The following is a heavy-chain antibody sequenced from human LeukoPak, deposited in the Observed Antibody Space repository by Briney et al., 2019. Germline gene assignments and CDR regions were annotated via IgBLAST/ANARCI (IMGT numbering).Heavy chain of an antibody. CDR1: GYTFTGYY. CDR2: INPNSGGT. Sequence: ASVKVSCKASGYTFTGYYMHWVRQAPGQGLEWMGRINPNSGGTNYAQKFQGRVTMTRDTSISTAYMELSRLRSDDTAVYYCARVQWELLPGRAFDIWGQGTMVTVSS. J-gene: IGHJ3*02. D-gene: IGHD1-26*01. V-gene: IGHV1-2*06. CDR3: ARVQWELLPGRAFDI.